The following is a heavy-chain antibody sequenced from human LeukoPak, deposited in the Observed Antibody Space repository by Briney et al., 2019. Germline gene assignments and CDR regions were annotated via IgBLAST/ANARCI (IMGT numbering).Heavy chain of an antibody. CDR1: GSTFTSHW. Sequence: GESLKISCQDSGSTFTSHWIGWVRHMPGKGLEWMGVIYPADSETTYSPSFQGQVTISADKSISTAYLQWSSLKASDTAMYYCATPTTGCSSTSCYLLFWGRGTLVTVSS. CDR2: IYPADSET. D-gene: IGHD2-2*01. J-gene: IGHJ4*02. CDR3: ATPTTGCSSTSCYLLF. V-gene: IGHV5-51*01.